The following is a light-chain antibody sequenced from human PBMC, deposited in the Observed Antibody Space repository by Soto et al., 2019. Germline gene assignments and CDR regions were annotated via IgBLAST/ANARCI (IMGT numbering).Light chain of an antibody. CDR2: SNN. V-gene: IGLV1-47*02. CDR3: AAWDDSLSGYVV. J-gene: IGLJ2*01. CDR1: SSNIGSNY. Sequence: VLTQPPSASGPPGQRVTISCSGSSSNIGSNYVYWYRQLPGTAPKLLIYSNNQRPSGVPDRFSGSKSGTSASLAISGLRSEDEADYYCAAWDDSLSGYVVFGGGTKVTVL.